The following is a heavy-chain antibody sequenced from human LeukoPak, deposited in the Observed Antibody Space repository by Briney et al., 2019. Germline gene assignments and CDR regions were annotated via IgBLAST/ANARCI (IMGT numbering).Heavy chain of an antibody. CDR2: INPNSGGT. J-gene: IGHJ6*02. CDR1: GYTFTGYY. D-gene: IGHD6-19*01. CDR3: ARDIEEGAAVAGSPRGDYYGMDV. V-gene: IGHV1-2*02. Sequence: GASVKVSCKASGYTFTGYYMHWVRQAPGQGLEWMGWINPNSGGTNYAQKFQGRVTMTRDTSISTAYMELSRLRSDDTAVYYCARDIEEGAAVAGSPRGDYYGMDVWGQGTTVTVSS.